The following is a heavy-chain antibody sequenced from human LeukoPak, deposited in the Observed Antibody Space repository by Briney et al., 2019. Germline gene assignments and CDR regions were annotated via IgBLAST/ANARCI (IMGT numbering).Heavy chain of an antibody. D-gene: IGHD1-7*01. CDR2: ISGSGGST. CDR1: GFTFSSYA. CDR3: AKDGPGYNWNYDAFDI. V-gene: IGHV3-23*01. Sequence: PGGSLRLSRAASGFTFSSYAMSWVRQAPGKGLEWVSAISGSGGSTYYADSVKGRFTISRDNSKNTLYLQMNSLRAEDTAVYYCAKDGPGYNWNYDAFDIWGQGTMVTVSS. J-gene: IGHJ3*02.